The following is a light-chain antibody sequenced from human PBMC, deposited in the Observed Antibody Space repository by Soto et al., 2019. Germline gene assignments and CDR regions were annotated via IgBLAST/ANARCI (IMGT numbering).Light chain of an antibody. CDR3: QQYGSSPRT. Sequence: EIVLTQSPGTLSLSPGERATLSCRASQSVSSSYLAWYQQKPGQAPRLLIYGASSRATGIPDRFSGSGSASDMTLTISRLEPEEFAVYYWQQYGSSPRTFGQGTKVEI. CDR2: GAS. V-gene: IGKV3-20*01. CDR1: QSVSSSY. J-gene: IGKJ1*01.